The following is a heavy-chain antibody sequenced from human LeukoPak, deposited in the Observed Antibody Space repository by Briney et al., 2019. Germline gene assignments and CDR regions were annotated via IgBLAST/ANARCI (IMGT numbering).Heavy chain of an antibody. CDR1: GFTFGDYA. D-gene: IGHD3-10*02. Sequence: GGSLRLSCTASGFTFGDYAMSWVRQAPGKGLEWVGFIRSYSSYIHYGDSVKGRFTISRDNAKNSLYLQMNSLRAEDTAVYYCAELGITMIGGVWGKGTTVTISS. CDR2: IRSYSSYI. V-gene: IGHV3-21*01. J-gene: IGHJ6*04. CDR3: AELGITMIGGV.